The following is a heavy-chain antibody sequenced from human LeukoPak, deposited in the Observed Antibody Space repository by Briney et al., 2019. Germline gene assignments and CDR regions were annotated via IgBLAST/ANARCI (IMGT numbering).Heavy chain of an antibody. V-gene: IGHV4-59*01. CDR3: ARDSSGYVNWYFDL. Sequence: SETLSLTCTVSGGSISSYFWSWIRQPPGKGLEWIGYIYYTGSTNYNPSLKSRVTISVDTSKSQFSLKLTSVTAADTAVYYCARDSSGYVNWYFDLWGRGTLVTVSS. CDR1: GGSISSYF. J-gene: IGHJ2*01. CDR2: IYYTGST. D-gene: IGHD3-22*01.